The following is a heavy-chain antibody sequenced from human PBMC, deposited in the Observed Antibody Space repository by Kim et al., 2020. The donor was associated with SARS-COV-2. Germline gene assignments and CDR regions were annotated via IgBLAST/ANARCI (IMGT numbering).Heavy chain of an antibody. D-gene: IGHD3-10*01. V-gene: IGHV1-69*13. CDR2: IIPIFGTA. CDR1: GGTFSSYA. Sequence: SVKVSCKASGGTFSSYAISWVRQAPGQGLEWMGGIIPIFGTANYAQKFQGRVTITADESTSTAYMELSSLRSEDTAVYYCARDLANYYGSGGYWGQGTLVTVSS. J-gene: IGHJ4*02. CDR3: ARDLANYYGSGGY.